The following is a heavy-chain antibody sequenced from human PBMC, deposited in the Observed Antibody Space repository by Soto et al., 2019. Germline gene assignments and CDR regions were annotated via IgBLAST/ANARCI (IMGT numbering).Heavy chain of an antibody. J-gene: IGHJ6*02. CDR3: ARDRGAYGMDV. CDR1: GYTFTSYG. V-gene: IGHV1-18*01. CDR2: ISAYNGNT. Sequence: QVQLVQSGAEVKKPGASVKVSCKASGYTFTSYGISWVRQAPGQGREWMGWISAYNGNTNYAQKLQGRVTMTTDTATRTAYMELRSLRSDDTAVYYCARDRGAYGMDVWGQGTTVTVSS.